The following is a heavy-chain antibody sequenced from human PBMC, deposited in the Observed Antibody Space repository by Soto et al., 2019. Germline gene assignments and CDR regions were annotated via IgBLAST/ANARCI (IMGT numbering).Heavy chain of an antibody. J-gene: IGHJ6*03. CDR3: ARLGYGYYYYYYMDV. D-gene: IGHD5-18*01. V-gene: IGHV4-59*08. CDR1: GGSISSYY. Sequence: SETLSLTCTVSGGSISSYYWSWIRQPPGKGLEWIGYIYYSGSTNYNPSLKSRVTISVDTSKNQFSLKLSSVTAADTAVYYCARLGYGYYYYYYMDVWGKGTTVTVSS. CDR2: IYYSGST.